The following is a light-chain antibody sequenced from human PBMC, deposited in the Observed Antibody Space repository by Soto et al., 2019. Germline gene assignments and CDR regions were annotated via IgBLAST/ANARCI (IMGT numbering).Light chain of an antibody. CDR1: QSVSSY. Sequence: EIVLTQSPGTLSLSPGGRATLSCRASQSVSSYLAWYQQKPGQAPRLLIYDASNRATGIPARFSGSGSGTDFTLTISRLEPEDFAVYYCQQYGSSGTFGQGTKVDIK. CDR3: QQYGSSGT. V-gene: IGKV3-20*01. CDR2: DAS. J-gene: IGKJ1*01.